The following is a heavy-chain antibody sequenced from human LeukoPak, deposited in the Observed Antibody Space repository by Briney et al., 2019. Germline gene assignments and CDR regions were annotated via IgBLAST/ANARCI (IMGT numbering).Heavy chain of an antibody. CDR2: IKQDGSEK. J-gene: IGHJ4*02. CDR3: AKWKYSNSGIDDY. V-gene: IGHV3-7*03. Sequence: GGSLRLSCAASGFTFSSYAMSWVRQAPGKGLEWVANIKQDGSEKYYVDSVKGRFTISRDNSKNMLYLQMNSLRAEDTAVYYCAKWKYSNSGIDDYWGQGTLVTVSS. CDR1: GFTFSSYA. D-gene: IGHD6-6*01.